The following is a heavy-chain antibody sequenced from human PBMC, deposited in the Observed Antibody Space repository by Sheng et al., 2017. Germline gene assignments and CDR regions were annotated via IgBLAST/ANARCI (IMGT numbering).Heavy chain of an antibody. D-gene: IGHD6-13*01. CDR3: ARVSSSWYFLPQQNNWFDP. Sequence: PGGSLRLSCAASGFAFSSYEVNWVRQAPGKGLEWVSYISSSGSTIYYADSVKGRFTISRDNAKNSLYLQMNSLRAEDTAVYYCARVSSSWYFLPQQNNWFDPSGPREPVGHRLL. V-gene: IGHV3-48*03. CDR2: ISSSGSTI. J-gene: IGHJ5*02. CDR1: GFAFSSYE.